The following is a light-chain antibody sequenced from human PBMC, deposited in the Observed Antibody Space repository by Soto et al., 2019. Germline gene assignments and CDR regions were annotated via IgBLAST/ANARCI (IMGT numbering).Light chain of an antibody. CDR3: QSYDSRLSDYV. Sequence: QSVLTQPPSVSGAPGQRVTISCTGSSSNIGAGYDVHWYQQLPGTAPRLLINASTNRPSGVPDRFSGSKSGTSASLAISGLRAEEGGVYFCQSYDSRLSDYVFGPGTKVTVL. CDR2: AST. CDR1: SSNIGAGYD. J-gene: IGLJ1*01. V-gene: IGLV1-40*01.